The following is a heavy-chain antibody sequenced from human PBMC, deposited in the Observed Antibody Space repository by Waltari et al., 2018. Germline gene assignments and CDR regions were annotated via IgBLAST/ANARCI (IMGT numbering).Heavy chain of an antibody. CDR3: ARVAVVGAEVYFDY. V-gene: IGHV4-39*01. Sequence: QLQLQESGPGLVKPSETLSLTCTVPGGSISSSSYYWGWIRQPPGKGLEWIGSIYYSGSTYYNPSLKSRVTISVDTSKNQFSLKLSSVTAADTAVYYCARVAVVGAEVYFDYWGQGTLVTVSS. CDR1: GGSISSSSYY. D-gene: IGHD1-26*01. CDR2: IYYSGST. J-gene: IGHJ4*02.